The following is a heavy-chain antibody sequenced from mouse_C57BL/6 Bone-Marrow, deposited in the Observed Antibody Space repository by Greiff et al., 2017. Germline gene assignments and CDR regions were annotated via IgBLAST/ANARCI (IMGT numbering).Heavy chain of an antibody. CDR1: GFTFSDYY. J-gene: IGHJ1*03. CDR3: ARDPPNYYGSSAWYFDV. D-gene: IGHD1-1*01. Sequence: EAKVEESEGGLVQPGSSMKLSCTASGFTFSDYYMAWVRQVPEKGLEWVANINYDGSSTYYLDSLKSRFIISRDNAKNILYLQMSSLKSEDTATYYCARDPPNYYGSSAWYFDVWGTGTTVTVSS. V-gene: IGHV5-16*01. CDR2: INYDGSST.